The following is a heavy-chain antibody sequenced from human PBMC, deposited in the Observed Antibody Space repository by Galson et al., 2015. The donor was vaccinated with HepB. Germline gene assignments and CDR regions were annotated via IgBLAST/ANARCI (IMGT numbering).Heavy chain of an antibody. CDR2: IIPIFGTA. J-gene: IGHJ6*02. CDR1: GGTFSSYA. Sequence: SVKVSCKASGGTFSSYAISWVRQAPGQGLEWMGGIIPIFGTANYAQKFQGRVTITADESTSTAYMELSSLRSEDTAVYYCARSVGMATEIPDYYGMDVWGQGTTVTVSS. CDR3: ARSVGMATEIPDYYGMDV. D-gene: IGHD5-24*01. V-gene: IGHV1-69*13.